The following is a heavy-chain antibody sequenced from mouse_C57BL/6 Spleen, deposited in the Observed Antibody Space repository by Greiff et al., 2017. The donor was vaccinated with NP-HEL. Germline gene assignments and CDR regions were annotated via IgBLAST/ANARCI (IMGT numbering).Heavy chain of an antibody. CDR2: IDPSDSET. V-gene: IGHV1-52*01. J-gene: IGHJ2*01. CDR1: GYTFTSYW. CDR3: ARSGYGSSFDY. Sequence: VKLQQPGAELVRPGSSVKLSCKASGYTFTSYWMHWVKQRPIQGLEWIGNIDPSDSETHYNQKFKDKATLTVDKSSSTAYMQLSSLTSEDSAVYYRARSGYGSSFDYWGQGTTLTVSS. D-gene: IGHD1-1*01.